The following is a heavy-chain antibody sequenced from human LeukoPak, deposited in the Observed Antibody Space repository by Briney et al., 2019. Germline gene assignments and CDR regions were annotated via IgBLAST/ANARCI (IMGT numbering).Heavy chain of an antibody. V-gene: IGHV4-39*01. CDR2: IYYSGST. Sequence: PSETLSLTCTVSGGSISSSSYYWGWIRQPPGMGLEWIGNIYYSGSTYYNPSLKSRVTISVDTSKSQFSLKLNSVTAADTAVYYCARGRWIYDYWGQGTLVTVSS. CDR3: ARGRWIYDY. J-gene: IGHJ4*02. CDR1: GGSISSSSYY. D-gene: IGHD1-7*01.